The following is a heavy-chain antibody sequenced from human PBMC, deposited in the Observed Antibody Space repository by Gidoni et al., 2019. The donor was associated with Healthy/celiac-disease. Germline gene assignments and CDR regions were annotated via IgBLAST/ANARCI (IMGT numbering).Heavy chain of an antibody. CDR2: IMPIFGTA. D-gene: IGHD3-22*01. V-gene: IGHV1-69*01. CDR3: ARRKGRDSSGFTNYYYYGMDV. J-gene: IGHJ6*02. Sequence: QVQLVQSGAEVKKPGSSVKVSCKASGGTFRSYAISWGRQAPGQGLEWMGGIMPIFGTANYAQKFQGRVTITADESTSTAYMELSSLRSEDTAVYYCARRKGRDSSGFTNYYYYGMDVWGQGTTVTVSS. CDR1: GGTFRSYA.